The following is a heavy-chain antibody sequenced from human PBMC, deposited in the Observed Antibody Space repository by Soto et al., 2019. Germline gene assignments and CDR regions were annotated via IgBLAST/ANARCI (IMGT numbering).Heavy chain of an antibody. CDR2: IVGGNGDT. V-gene: IGHV1-58*01. D-gene: IGHD2-2*01. CDR3: AARHCTTSSCHGYFSFYGLDV. CDR1: GFSLSDSA. Sequence: ASVKVSCKTSGFSLSDSAVQWVRQSRGQRLEWIGWIVGGNGDTNFAQKFQDRVTITRDMSTNTAYMALNGLRSDDTAVYYCAARHCTTSSCHGYFSFYGLDVWGQGTTVTVSS. J-gene: IGHJ6*02.